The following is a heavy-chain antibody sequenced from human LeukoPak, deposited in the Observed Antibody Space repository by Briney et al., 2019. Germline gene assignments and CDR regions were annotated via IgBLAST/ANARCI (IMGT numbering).Heavy chain of an antibody. CDR1: GFTFSSYG. J-gene: IGHJ4*02. D-gene: IGHD3-10*01. V-gene: IGHV3-30*18. CDR3: AKGPITMVRGPGGYFDY. Sequence: GRSLRLSCAASGFTFSSYGMHWVRQAPGKGLEWMAVISYDGSNKYYADFVKGRFTISRDNSKNTLYLQMNSLRAEDTAVYYCAKGPITMVRGPGGYFDYWGQGTLVTVSS. CDR2: ISYDGSNK.